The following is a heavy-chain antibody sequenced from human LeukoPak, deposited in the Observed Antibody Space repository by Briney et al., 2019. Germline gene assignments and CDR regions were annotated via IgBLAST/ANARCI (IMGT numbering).Heavy chain of an antibody. CDR1: GYTFTSYD. CDR2: MNPNSGNT. D-gene: IGHD3-22*01. Sequence: ASVKVSCKASGYTFTSYDINWVRQATGQGLEWMGWMNPNSGNTSYAQKFQGRVTMTRNTSISTAYMELSSLRSEDTAVYYCARGRMDYDSSGYSNDYWGQGTLVTVSS. CDR3: ARGRMDYDSSGYSNDY. J-gene: IGHJ4*02. V-gene: IGHV1-8*01.